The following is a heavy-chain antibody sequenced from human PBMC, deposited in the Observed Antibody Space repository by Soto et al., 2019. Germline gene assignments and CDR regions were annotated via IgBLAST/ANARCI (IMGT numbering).Heavy chain of an antibody. J-gene: IGHJ4*02. CDR3: ARDVGRLVIFYFDY. CDR2: INAGNGNT. V-gene: IGHV1-3*01. D-gene: IGHD6-19*01. CDR1: GYTFTSYA. Sequence: ASVKVSCKASGYTFTSYAMHWVRQAPGQRLEWMGWINAGNGNTKYSQKFQGRVTITRDTSASTAYMELSSLRSEDTAVYYCARDVGRLVIFYFDYWGQGTLVTVSS.